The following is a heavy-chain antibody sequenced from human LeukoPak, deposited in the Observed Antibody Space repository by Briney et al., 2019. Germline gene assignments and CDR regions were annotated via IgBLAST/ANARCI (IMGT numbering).Heavy chain of an antibody. J-gene: IGHJ5*02. CDR2: IDPSDSYT. Sequence: NRGESLKISCKGSGYSFTSYWISWVRQMPGKGLEWRGRIDPSDSYTNYSASFQGHVTISADKSISTAYLQWSSLKASDTAMYYCARGECRGWYCSGQLKHWFDPWGQGTLVTVSS. CDR1: GYSFTSYW. CDR3: ARGECRGWYCSGQLKHWFDP. V-gene: IGHV5-10-1*01. D-gene: IGHD2-15*01.